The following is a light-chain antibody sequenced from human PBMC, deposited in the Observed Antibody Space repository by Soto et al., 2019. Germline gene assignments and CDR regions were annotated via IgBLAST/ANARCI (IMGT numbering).Light chain of an antibody. CDR1: RTGSKN. CDR2: RDY. V-gene: IGLV3-9*01. CDR3: QVWDSTTVV. J-gene: IGLJ2*01. Sequence: SSELTQPLSVSVALGQTARITCGGNRTGSKNVHWYQQKPGQAPVLVIYRDYNRPSGIPERISGYNSGNTATLTISRAQAGDEADYFCQVWDSTTVVFGGGTKLTVL.